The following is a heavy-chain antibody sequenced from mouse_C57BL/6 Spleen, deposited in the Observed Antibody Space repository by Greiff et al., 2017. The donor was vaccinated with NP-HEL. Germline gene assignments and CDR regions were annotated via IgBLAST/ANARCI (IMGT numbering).Heavy chain of an antibody. CDR3: ARDYGSSFDV. Sequence: VQLQQSGAELVRPGASVKLSCKASGYTFTDYYINWVKQRPGQGLEWIARIYPGSGNTYYNEKFKGKATLTAEKSSSTAYMQLSSLTSEDSAVYFCARDYGSSFDVWGTGTTVTVSS. V-gene: IGHV1-76*01. CDR2: IYPGSGNT. J-gene: IGHJ1*03. CDR1: GYTFTDYY. D-gene: IGHD1-1*01.